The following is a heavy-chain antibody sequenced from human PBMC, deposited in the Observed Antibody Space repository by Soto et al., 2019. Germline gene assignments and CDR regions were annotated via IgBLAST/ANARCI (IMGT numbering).Heavy chain of an antibody. D-gene: IGHD3-9*01. Sequence: QVQLVQSGAEVKKPGASVKVSCKASGYTFTSYDVNWLRQATGQGLEWMGWMNPNSGNTGSAQKFQGRVTMTRDTSITTDNLELGRLTSEDASVYYCASLAGYSSWGQGTLVTVSS. CDR1: GYTFTSYD. V-gene: IGHV1-8*01. CDR3: ASLAGYSS. CDR2: MNPNSGNT. J-gene: IGHJ4*02.